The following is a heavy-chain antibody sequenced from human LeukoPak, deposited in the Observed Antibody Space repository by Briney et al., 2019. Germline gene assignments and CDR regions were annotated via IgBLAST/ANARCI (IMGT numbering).Heavy chain of an antibody. CDR2: INQDGSDK. CDR1: GLTFSIHW. CDR3: ASSSGWYKNFDY. Sequence: GGSLRLSCAASGLTFSIHWMNWVRQAPGKGLECVANINQDGSDKYYVDSVKGRFTISRDNSKNTLYLQMGSLRAEDMAVYYCASSSGWYKNFDYWGQGTLVTVSS. J-gene: IGHJ4*02. D-gene: IGHD6-19*01. V-gene: IGHV3-7*01.